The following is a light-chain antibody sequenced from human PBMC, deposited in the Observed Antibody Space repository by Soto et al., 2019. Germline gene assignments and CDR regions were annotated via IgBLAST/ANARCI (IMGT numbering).Light chain of an antibody. V-gene: IGLV2-14*03. CDR1: NSDVGSSNS. CDR3: SSYTNNSPNCV. Sequence: QSALTQPASVSGSPGQSITISCTGTNSDVGSSNSVSWYQHHPGKAPKLIIYDVNSRPSGVSNRLSGSKSGNTASLTISGLQVEDEADYYCSSYTNNSPNCVFGTGTKVTVL. J-gene: IGLJ1*01. CDR2: DVN.